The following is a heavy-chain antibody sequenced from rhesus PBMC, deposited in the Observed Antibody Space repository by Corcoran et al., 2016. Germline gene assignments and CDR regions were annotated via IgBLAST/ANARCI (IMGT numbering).Heavy chain of an antibody. Sequence: QLQLQESGPGLVKPSETLSLTCAVSGGSLSRNWWSWIRQPPGKGLEWIGRISGSGGITDYNPSLKSRVTISTDTSKNQFSLKLSSVTAADTAVYYCARSGYSWNIFDYWGQGVLVTVSS. J-gene: IGHJ4*01. CDR2: ISGSGGIT. CDR3: ARSGYSWNIFDY. D-gene: IGHD1-20*01. V-gene: IGHV4-173*01. CDR1: GGSLSRNW.